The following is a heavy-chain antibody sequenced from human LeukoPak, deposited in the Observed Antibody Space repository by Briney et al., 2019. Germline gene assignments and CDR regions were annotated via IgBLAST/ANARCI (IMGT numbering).Heavy chain of an antibody. V-gene: IGHV3-53*01. CDR2: TYTGGNS. Sequence: GGSLRLSCAASGFTVSSIHMVWVRQAPGKGLEWVSVTYTGGNSYYADSVKGRFIISRDISKNTLYLQMNSLRAEDTAVYYCACSGNLIYYFDYWGQGSLVTVSS. CDR3: ACSGNLIYYFDY. J-gene: IGHJ4*02. CDR1: GFTVSSIH. D-gene: IGHD1-26*01.